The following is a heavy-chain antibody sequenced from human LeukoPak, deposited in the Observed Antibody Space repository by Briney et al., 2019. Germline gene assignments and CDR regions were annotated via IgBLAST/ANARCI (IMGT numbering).Heavy chain of an antibody. Sequence: GGSLRLSCAASGFTFSSYWMSWVRQAPGKGLEWVADIKADGSEKYYVDSVKGRFTILRDNAKNSLYLQMNSLRAEDTAVYYCAELGITMIGGVWGKGTTVTISS. CDR1: GFTFSSYW. J-gene: IGHJ6*04. CDR2: IKADGSEK. CDR3: AELGITMIGGV. D-gene: IGHD3-10*02. V-gene: IGHV3-7*01.